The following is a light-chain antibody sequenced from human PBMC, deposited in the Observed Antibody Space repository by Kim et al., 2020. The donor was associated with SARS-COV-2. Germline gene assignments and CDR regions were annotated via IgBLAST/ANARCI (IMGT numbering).Light chain of an antibody. V-gene: IGKV1-5*03. CDR3: QQYDSHPYT. J-gene: IGKJ2*01. CDR2: KAS. Sequence: DIQMTQSPSTLSASVGDTVTITCRASQSINIWLAWYQQKPGKAPKLLIYKASSLEGGVQSRFSGSGSGTEFTHTISTLQPDDFATYSCQQYDSHPYTFGQGTKLEI. CDR1: QSINIW.